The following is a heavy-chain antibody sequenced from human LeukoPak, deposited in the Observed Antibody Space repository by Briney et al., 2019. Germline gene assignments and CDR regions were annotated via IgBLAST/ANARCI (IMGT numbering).Heavy chain of an antibody. CDR2: INPNSGGT. J-gene: IGHJ4*02. Sequence: GASVKVSCKASGYTFTGYYMHWVRQAPGQGLEWMGWINPNSGGTNYAQKFQGRVTMTRDTSISTAYMELSRLRSDDTAVYYCARGGGGSLYYDSSGYYPGWCDYWGQGTLVTVSS. V-gene: IGHV1-2*02. CDR1: GYTFTGYY. D-gene: IGHD3-22*01. CDR3: ARGGGGSLYYDSSGYYPGWCDY.